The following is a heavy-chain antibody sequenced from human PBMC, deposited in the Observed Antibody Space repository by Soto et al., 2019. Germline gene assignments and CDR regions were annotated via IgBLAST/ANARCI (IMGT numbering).Heavy chain of an antibody. J-gene: IGHJ5*02. CDR3: AMVRGVIRAYNWFDP. CDR1: GYTFTSYA. Sequence: GASVKVSCKASGYTFTSYAMHWVRQAPGQRLEWMGWINAGNGNTKYSQKFQGRVTITRDTSASTAYMELSSLGSEDTAVYYCAMVRGVIRAYNWFDPWGQGTLVTVSS. V-gene: IGHV1-3*01. D-gene: IGHD3-10*01. CDR2: INAGNGNT.